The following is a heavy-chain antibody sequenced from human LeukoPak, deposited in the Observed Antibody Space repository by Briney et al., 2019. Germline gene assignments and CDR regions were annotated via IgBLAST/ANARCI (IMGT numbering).Heavy chain of an antibody. D-gene: IGHD5-12*01. V-gene: IGHV3-11*01. CDR3: ARWVATIGFDY. Sequence: GGSLRLPCAASGFTFSSYAMSWIRQAPGKGLEWVSYISSSGSTIYYADSVKGRFTISRDNAKNSLYLQMYSLRAEDTAVYYCARWVATIGFDYWGQGTLVTVSS. CDR2: ISSSGSTI. J-gene: IGHJ4*02. CDR1: GFTFSSYA.